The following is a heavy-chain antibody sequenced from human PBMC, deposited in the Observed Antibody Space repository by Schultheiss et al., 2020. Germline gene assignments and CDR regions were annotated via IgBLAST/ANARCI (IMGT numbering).Heavy chain of an antibody. Sequence: SQTLSLTCAVYGGSFSGYYWSWIRQPPGKGLEWIGEINHSGSTNYNPSLKSRVTISVDTSKNQFSLKLSSVTAADTAVYYCARGRLDIVVVPAAADAFDIWGQGTMVNV. D-gene: IGHD2-2*01. J-gene: IGHJ3*02. CDR1: GGSFSGYY. V-gene: IGHV4-34*01. CDR3: ARGRLDIVVVPAAADAFDI. CDR2: INHSGST.